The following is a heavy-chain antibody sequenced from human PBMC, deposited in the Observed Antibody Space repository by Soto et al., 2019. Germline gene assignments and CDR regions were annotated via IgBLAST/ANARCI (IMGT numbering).Heavy chain of an antibody. CDR1: GYTYTTFW. V-gene: IGHV5-10-1*03. J-gene: IGHJ5*02. Sequence: EVQLVQSGAEVKKPGESLRISCTGFGYTYTTFWISWVRQMPGRGLEWMGRIDPRDSYTNYSPSFQGHVTISVDKSISTAYLQWGSLTASDTAMYYCARLYCSSSTCDSWFDPWGQGTLVTVSS. D-gene: IGHD2-2*01. CDR3: ARLYCSSSTCDSWFDP. CDR2: IDPRDSYT.